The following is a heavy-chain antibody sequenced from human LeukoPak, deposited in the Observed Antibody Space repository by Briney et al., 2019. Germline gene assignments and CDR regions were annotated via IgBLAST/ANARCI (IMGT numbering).Heavy chain of an antibody. V-gene: IGHV3-23*01. D-gene: IGHD5-18*01. J-gene: IGHJ4*02. Sequence: GGSLRLSCAVSGFTFSSYAMNWVRQAPGKGLEWVSTISGSGGSTYYADSVKGRFTISRDNSKNTLYLQMNSLRAEDTAVYYCAKEPDRGYSYGRETHFDYWGQGTLVTVSS. CDR2: ISGSGGST. CDR1: GFTFSSYA. CDR3: AKEPDRGYSYGRETHFDY.